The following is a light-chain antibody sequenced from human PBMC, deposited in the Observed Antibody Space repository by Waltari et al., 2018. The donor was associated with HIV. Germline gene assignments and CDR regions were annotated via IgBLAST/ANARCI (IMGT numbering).Light chain of an antibody. J-gene: IGLJ1*01. V-gene: IGLV2-11*01. CDR2: DVS. Sequence: QSALTQPRSVSGSPGQSVTISCTGISSDVGGYNYVSWYQQHPGKAPKVMIYDVSNRASGVPARFAGSESGNTASLTISGLQAEDEADYYCCSYAGNYIYVFGTGTKVTVL. CDR3: CSYAGNYIYV. CDR1: SSDVGGYNY.